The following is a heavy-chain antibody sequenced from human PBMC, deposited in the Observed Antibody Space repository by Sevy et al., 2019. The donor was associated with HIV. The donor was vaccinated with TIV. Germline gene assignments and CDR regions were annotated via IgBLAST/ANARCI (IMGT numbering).Heavy chain of an antibody. V-gene: IGHV4-59*08. CDR2: VYYTGGT. CDR3: ARRSDFDI. D-gene: IGHD3-3*01. J-gene: IGHJ3*02. Sequence: SETLSLTCTVSGGSINNYHWNWIRQPPGKGLEWIGYVYYTGGTNYNPSLKNRVTISVDRTKNQFSLKLTYVTAADTAVYYCARRSDFDIWGQGTMVTVSS. CDR1: GGSINNYH.